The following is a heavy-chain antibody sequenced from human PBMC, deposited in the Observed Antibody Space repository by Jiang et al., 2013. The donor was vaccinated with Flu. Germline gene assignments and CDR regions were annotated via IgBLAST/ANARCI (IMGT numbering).Heavy chain of an antibody. CDR3: ATGREGGYDSDDLPSFDY. V-gene: IGHV5-10-1*01. CDR2: IDPSDSYS. CDR1: GYSFTSYW. D-gene: IGHD5-12*01. Sequence: GAEVKKPGESLRISCRVSGYSFTSYWITWVRQMPGKGLEWMGKIDPSDSYSNYSPSFQGHVTMSVDRSISTAYLQWSSLKASDTAMYYCATGREGGYDSDDLPSFDYWGQGTLVTVSS. J-gene: IGHJ4*02.